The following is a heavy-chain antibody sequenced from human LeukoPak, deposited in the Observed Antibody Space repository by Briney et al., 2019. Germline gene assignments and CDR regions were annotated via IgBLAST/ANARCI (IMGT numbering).Heavy chain of an antibody. V-gene: IGHV4-59*01. CDR1: GGSMRSSY. CDR3: ARVRVAMAGDALDI. CDR2: IDNTGTT. Sequence: SETLSLTCRVSGGSMRSSYCTWIRQSPGKGLEWIGYIDNTGTTYYNPSLESRVAISVDTSKSQFYLKVTSVTTADTALYFCARVRVAMAGDALDIWGQGTMVTVSS. D-gene: IGHD6-19*01. J-gene: IGHJ3*02.